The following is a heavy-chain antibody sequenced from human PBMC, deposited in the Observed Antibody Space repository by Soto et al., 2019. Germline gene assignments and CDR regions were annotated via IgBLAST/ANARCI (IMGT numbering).Heavy chain of an antibody. CDR1: GYTFFTYD. D-gene: IGHD5-12*01. V-gene: IGHV1-18*01. CDR2: ISTYSGDT. J-gene: IGHJ5*02. CDR3: ARHHGPTTSENWFDP. Sequence: QAHLVQSGVEVKTPGASPQVSCQASGYTFFTYDISWVRQAPGQGLEWMGWISTYSGDTKYAQKFQGRVTMTTDTSTTTAYLELRSLRSDDTAVYYCARHHGPTTSENWFDPWGQGTLVTVSS.